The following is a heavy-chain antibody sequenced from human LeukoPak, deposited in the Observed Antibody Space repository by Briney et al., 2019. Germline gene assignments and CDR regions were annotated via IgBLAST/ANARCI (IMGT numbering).Heavy chain of an antibody. CDR1: GGSISSSSYY. CDR3: ASGTYYYDSSGYYPDAFDI. CDR2: IYYSGST. Sequence: SETLSLTCTVSGGSISSSSYYWVWIRQPPGKGLEWIGSIYYSGSTYYNPSLKSRVTISVDTSKNQFSLKLSSVTAADTAVYYCASGTYYYDSSGYYPDAFDIWGQGTMVTVSS. J-gene: IGHJ3*02. D-gene: IGHD3-22*01. V-gene: IGHV4-39*01.